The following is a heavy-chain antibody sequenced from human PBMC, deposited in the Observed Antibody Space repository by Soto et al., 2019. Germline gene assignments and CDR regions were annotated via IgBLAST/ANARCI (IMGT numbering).Heavy chain of an antibody. Sequence: QVRLVQSGAEVNKPGSSVKVSCKASGDTFSSYSISWVRQAPGQGLEWMGGIVPIFGTTVYAPRMQGRVTITADGPTSTSYMELSGLIFEDTAIYYCAANSLGGGSQGDVWGQGTTVTVSS. D-gene: IGHD3-10*01. V-gene: IGHV1-69*01. CDR1: GDTFSSYS. J-gene: IGHJ6*02. CDR2: IVPIFGTT. CDR3: AANSLGGGSQGDV.